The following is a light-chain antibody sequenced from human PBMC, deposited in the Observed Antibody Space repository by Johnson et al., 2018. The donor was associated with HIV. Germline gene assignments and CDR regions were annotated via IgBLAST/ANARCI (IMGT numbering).Light chain of an antibody. V-gene: IGLV1-51*02. Sequence: QSILTQPPSMSAAPGQKVTISCSGSSSNIGNKYVSWYQQLPGTAPKLLIYENNKRPSGIPDRFSGSKSGTSATLGITGLQTGDEADYYCGTWDSSLSVGVFGTGTKVTVL. CDR1: SSNIGNKY. CDR2: ENN. J-gene: IGLJ1*01. CDR3: GTWDSSLSVGV.